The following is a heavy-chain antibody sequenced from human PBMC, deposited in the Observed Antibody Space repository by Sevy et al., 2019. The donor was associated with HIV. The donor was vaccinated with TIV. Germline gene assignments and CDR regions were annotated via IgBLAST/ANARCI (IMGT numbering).Heavy chain of an antibody. CDR2: ISTGDNT. CDR3: AREQSRDGYHFDY. V-gene: IGHV3-66*01. CDR1: GFSFSRNY. J-gene: IGHJ4*02. Sequence: LSLTCAASGFSFSRNYMSWARQAPGKGLEWVSGISTGDNTFYADSVKGRFTISRDSSKNTLLLQMNSLRAEDTAVYYCAREQSRDGYHFDYWGQGTLVTVSS. D-gene: IGHD5-12*01.